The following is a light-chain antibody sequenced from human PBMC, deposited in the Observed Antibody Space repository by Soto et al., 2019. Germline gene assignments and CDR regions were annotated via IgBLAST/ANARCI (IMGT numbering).Light chain of an antibody. CDR2: AAS. Sequence: DIQMTQSPSSLSASVGDRVTITCRASQGISNFLAGYQQKPGKVPKLLISAASTLQSGVPSRFSGSGSGTDFTLTITSLQPEDVATYYCQKYSSVITFGQGTRLEIK. CDR1: QGISNF. J-gene: IGKJ5*01. CDR3: QKYSSVIT. V-gene: IGKV1-27*01.